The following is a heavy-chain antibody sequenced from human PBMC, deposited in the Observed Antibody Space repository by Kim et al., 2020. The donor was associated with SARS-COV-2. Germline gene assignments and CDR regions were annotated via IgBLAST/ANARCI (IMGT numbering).Heavy chain of an antibody. Sequence: ASVKVSCKTSGYSFTDYYIHWVRQAPGQGLEWIRWLIPNNGGTNYAQKFQGRVTMTRDTSFSTASLELSRLTSDDTAVYYCARDMVGTSTVYWGQGTMVTVST. J-gene: IGHJ4*02. CDR2: LIPNNGGT. CDR1: GYSFTDYY. V-gene: IGHV1-2*02. D-gene: IGHD1-26*01. CDR3: ARDMVGTSTVY.